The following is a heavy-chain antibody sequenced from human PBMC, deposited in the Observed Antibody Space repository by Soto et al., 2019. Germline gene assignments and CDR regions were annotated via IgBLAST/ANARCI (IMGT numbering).Heavy chain of an antibody. CDR3: ARVRIDYYDSSGYYYGYFDY. J-gene: IGHJ4*02. CDR2: IIPIFGTA. D-gene: IGHD3-22*01. CDR1: GGTLSSYA. Sequence: SVEVSRKASGGTLSSYAINWVRQAPGQGLECMVGIIPIFGTANYAQKFQGRVTITADESTSTAYMELSSLRSEDTAVYYCARVRIDYYDSSGYYYGYFDYWGQGTLVTVSS. V-gene: IGHV1-69*01.